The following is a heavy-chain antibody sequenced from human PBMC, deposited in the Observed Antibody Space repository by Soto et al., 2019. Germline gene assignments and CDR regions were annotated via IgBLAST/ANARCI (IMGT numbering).Heavy chain of an antibody. D-gene: IGHD3-10*01. CDR2: INSDGSST. J-gene: IGHJ6*03. CDR1: GFTFSSYW. V-gene: IGHV3-74*01. Sequence: EVQLVESGGGLVQPGGSLRLSCAASGFTFSSYWMHWVRQAPGKGLVWVSRINSDGSSTSYADSVKGRFTISRDNAKNTLYLQMNSLRADDTSVYYCARDPHPMVGGVGSPYYYMDVWGKGTTVTVSS. CDR3: ARDPHPMVGGVGSPYYYMDV.